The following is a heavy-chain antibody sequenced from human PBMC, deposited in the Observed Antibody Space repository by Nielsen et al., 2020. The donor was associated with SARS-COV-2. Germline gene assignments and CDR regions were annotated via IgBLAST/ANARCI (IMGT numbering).Heavy chain of an antibody. CDR1: GFTFISYG. Sequence: GESLKISCAASGFTFISYGMDWVRQAPRKGLAWVSHINTDGSKTTYADSVEGRFTVSRDNAKNTLYLQMNSLTADDTAVYYCVRVRDDGYYYDTGPFDYWGQGTLVTVSS. J-gene: IGHJ4*02. CDR2: INTDGSKT. CDR3: VRVRDDGYYYDTGPFDY. V-gene: IGHV3-74*01. D-gene: IGHD3-22*01.